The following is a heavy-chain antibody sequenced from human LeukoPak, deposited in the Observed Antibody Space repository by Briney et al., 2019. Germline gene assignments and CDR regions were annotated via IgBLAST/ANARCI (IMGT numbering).Heavy chain of an antibody. CDR1: GFTVSSNY. CDR3: ARLGFVVPAVIFDY. D-gene: IGHD2-2*02. Sequence: GGSLRLSCAASGFTVSSNYMSWVRQAPGKGLEWCSVIYIGGSTYYADSVKGRFTISRDISKNTLYLQMNSLRAEDTAMYYCARLGFVVPAVIFDYWGQGTLVTVSS. J-gene: IGHJ4*02. CDR2: IYIGGST. V-gene: IGHV3-53*01.